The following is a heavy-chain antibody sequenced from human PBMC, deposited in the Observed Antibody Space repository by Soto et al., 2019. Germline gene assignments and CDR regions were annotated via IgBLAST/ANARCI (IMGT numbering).Heavy chain of an antibody. V-gene: IGHV4-59*12. CDR2: IYFSGGT. CDR3: ARESRSWYGSIWDY. D-gene: IGHD6-13*01. Sequence: SETLSLTCTVSCGSISSYYWSWIRQPPGKGLEWIGYIYFSGGTNYNPSLKSRVTISVDTSKNQFSLKLSSVTAADTAVYYCARESRSWYGSIWDYWGQGTLVTVS. J-gene: IGHJ4*02. CDR1: CGSISSYY.